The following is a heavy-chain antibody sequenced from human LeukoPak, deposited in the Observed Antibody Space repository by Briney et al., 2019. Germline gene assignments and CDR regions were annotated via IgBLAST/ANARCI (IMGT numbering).Heavy chain of an antibody. CDR1: GDSISSIHYY. V-gene: IGHV4-39*02. D-gene: IGHD4-11*01. CDR2: IYSGGET. J-gene: IGHJ4*02. CDR3: VRDYSNFVQGD. Sequence: PSETLSLTCTVSGDSISSIHYYWGWIRQSPGKGLEWIGSIYSGGETYYNPSLNSRVTIFLDTSKNRFSLNLISVTATDTAVYYCVRDYSNFVQGDWGQGTLVTVSS.